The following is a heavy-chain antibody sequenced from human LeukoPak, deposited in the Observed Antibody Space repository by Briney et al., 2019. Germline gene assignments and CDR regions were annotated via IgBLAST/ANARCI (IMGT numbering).Heavy chain of an antibody. CDR1: GFSGYA. D-gene: IGHD3-10*01. V-gene: IGHV3-30*04. CDR3: ARDSYGSGVFAFDI. Sequence: GGSLRLSCVASGFSGYAISWVRQAPGKGLEWVAVISYDGSNKYYADSVKGRFTISRDNSKNTLYLQMNSLRAEDTAVYYCARDSYGSGVFAFDIWGQGTMVTVSS. CDR2: ISYDGSNK. J-gene: IGHJ3*02.